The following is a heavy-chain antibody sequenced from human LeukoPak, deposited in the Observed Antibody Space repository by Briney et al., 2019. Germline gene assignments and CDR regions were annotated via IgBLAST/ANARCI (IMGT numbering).Heavy chain of an antibody. CDR1: GFTFSSYW. CDR2: IKQDGSEK. Sequence: GGSLRLSCAASGFTFSSYWMSWVRQAPGKGLEWVANIKQDGSEKYYVDSVKGRFTISRDNAKNSLYLQMNSLRDEDTAVYYCARGRIMFRGEPDYWGQGTLVTVSS. D-gene: IGHD3-10*01. CDR3: ARGRIMFRGEPDY. V-gene: IGHV3-7*01. J-gene: IGHJ4*02.